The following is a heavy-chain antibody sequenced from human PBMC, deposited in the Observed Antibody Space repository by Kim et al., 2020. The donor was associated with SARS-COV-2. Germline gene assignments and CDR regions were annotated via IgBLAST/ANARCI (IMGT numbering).Heavy chain of an antibody. V-gene: IGHV4-39*01. CDR1: GGSISSSSYY. CDR2: IYYSGST. J-gene: IGHJ4*02. CDR3: ARHNYYGSGSYYTPFDY. D-gene: IGHD3-10*01. Sequence: SETLSLTCTVSGGSISSSSYYWGWIRQPPGKGLEWIGSIYYSGSTYYNPSLKSRVTISVDTSKNQFSLKLSSVTAADTAVYYCARHNYYGSGSYYTPFDYWGQGTLVTVSS.